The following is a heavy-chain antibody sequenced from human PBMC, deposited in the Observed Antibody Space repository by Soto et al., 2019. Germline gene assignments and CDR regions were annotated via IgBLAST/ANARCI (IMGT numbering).Heavy chain of an antibody. CDR2: ISYDGSNK. CDR3: ARSYYSGYEQPICMDV. Sequence: QVQLVESGGGVVQPGRSLRLSCAASGFTFSSYAMHWVRQAPGKGLEWVAVISYDGSNKYYADSVKGRFTISRDNSKNXLYLQMNSLRAEDTAVYYCARSYYSGYEQPICMDVWGQGTTVTVSS. J-gene: IGHJ6*02. V-gene: IGHV3-30-3*01. CDR1: GFTFSSYA. D-gene: IGHD5-12*01.